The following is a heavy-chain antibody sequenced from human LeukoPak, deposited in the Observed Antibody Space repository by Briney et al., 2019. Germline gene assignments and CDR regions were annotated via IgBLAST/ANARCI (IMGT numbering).Heavy chain of an antibody. Sequence: ASVKLSFKSSGYTFTIYDINCVRQATGQGLEWMVWMNPNSCNTGYAQKFQGRVTMTRNTPISTAYMELSSLRSAETAAYYCARGQVLDIMYYDFWSGYYNPMFEPWGQGTLVTVSS. CDR3: ARGQVLDIMYYDFWSGYYNPMFEP. D-gene: IGHD3-3*01. V-gene: IGHV1-8*01. CDR2: MNPNSCNT. J-gene: IGHJ5*02. CDR1: GYTFTIYD.